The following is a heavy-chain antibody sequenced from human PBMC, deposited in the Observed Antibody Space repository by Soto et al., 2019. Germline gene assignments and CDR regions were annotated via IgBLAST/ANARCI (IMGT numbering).Heavy chain of an antibody. J-gene: IGHJ5*02. D-gene: IGHD1-20*01. V-gene: IGHV1-8*01. Sequence: QVQLMQSGAEVPKPGASVKVSCKASGYTFTTYDINWVQQAPGRGREWMGWMNPNRTNTGYAEKFQGRVTMTMDTSISTAYMELSRLRYDDPAVDYGVRGGFLTHDHVITAHPTLGFDPWGQGTLVTVSS. CDR1: GYTFTTYD. CDR2: MNPNRTNT. CDR3: VRGGFLTHDHVITAHPTLGFDP.